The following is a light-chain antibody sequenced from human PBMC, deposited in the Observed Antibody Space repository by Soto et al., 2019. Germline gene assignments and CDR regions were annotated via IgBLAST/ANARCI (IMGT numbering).Light chain of an antibody. Sequence: IVLTQSPGTLSLSPGERATLSCRGSQSVDSNYLAWYQQKPGQAPRLLIYGGSRRATGIPDRFSGGGSGTDFTLTISRLEPEDYAVYYCQQYSSGMFGQGTKVEIK. CDR3: QQYSSGM. V-gene: IGKV3-20*01. CDR2: GGS. CDR1: QSVDSNY. J-gene: IGKJ1*01.